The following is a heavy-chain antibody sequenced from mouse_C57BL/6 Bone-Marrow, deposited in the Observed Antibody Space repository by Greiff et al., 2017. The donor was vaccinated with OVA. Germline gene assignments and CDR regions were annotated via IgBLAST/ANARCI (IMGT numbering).Heavy chain of an antibody. Sequence: EVKLVESGAELVRPGASVKLSCTASGFNIKDDYMHWVKQRPEQGLEWIGWIDPENGDTEYASKFQGKATITADTSSNTAYLQLSSLTSEDTAVYYCTTYYGSRGYYWGQGTTLTVSS. D-gene: IGHD1-1*01. J-gene: IGHJ2*01. CDR1: GFNIKDDY. CDR2: IDPENGDT. V-gene: IGHV14-4*01. CDR3: TTYYGSRGYY.